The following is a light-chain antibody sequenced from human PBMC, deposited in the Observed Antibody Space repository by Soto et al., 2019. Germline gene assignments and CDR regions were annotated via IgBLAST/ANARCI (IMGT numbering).Light chain of an antibody. J-gene: IGLJ1*01. Sequence: QSVLTQPPSVSGAPGQRVTISCTGSSSNIGAGYDVHWYQQLPGTAPKLLIYGNNNRPSGVPDRFSGSKSGTSASLAITGLQAEDEADYYCQSYDRSLSGRLFGTGTKLTVL. CDR1: SSNIGAGYD. CDR2: GNN. V-gene: IGLV1-40*01. CDR3: QSYDRSLSGRL.